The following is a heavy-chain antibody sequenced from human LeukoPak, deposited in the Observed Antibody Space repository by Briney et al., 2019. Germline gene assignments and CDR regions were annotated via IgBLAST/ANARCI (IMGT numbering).Heavy chain of an antibody. Sequence: GGSLRLSCAASGFTLSSYVMTWVRQAPGKGLDWVSAIGTGGDTHYADSVKGRFTVSRDSSKSTLYLHMDSLRADDTAVYYCAKLRPYGTTWYGGVVNWGQGTLVIVSS. V-gene: IGHV3-23*01. J-gene: IGHJ4*02. CDR3: AKLRPYGTTWYGGVVN. CDR2: IGTGGDT. CDR1: GFTLSSYV. D-gene: IGHD6-13*01.